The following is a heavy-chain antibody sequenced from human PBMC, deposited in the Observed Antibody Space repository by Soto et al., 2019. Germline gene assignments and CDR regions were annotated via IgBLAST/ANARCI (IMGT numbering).Heavy chain of an antibody. D-gene: IGHD1-7*01. CDR2: IYYTGST. J-gene: IGHJ4*02. Sequence: SETLSLTCTVSGGSIRSYYWSWIRQPPGKGPEWIGYIYYTGSTNYNPSLKSRVTISLDTSKNQFSLKLISVTAADTAVYYCARGPELHFAYWALGTLVPVSA. CDR1: GGSIRSYY. V-gene: IGHV4-59*01. CDR3: ARGPELHFAY.